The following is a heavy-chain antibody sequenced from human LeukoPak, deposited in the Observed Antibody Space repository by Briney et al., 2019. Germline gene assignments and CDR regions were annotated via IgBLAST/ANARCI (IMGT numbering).Heavy chain of an antibody. Sequence: GGSLRLSCAASGFTFSGSAMHWVRQASGKGLEWVGRIGSKVYGDATAYTASVKGRFTISRDDSKNTAYLQMNSLKTEDTAVYYCTRLPLDAYCGGDCYRNFDYWGQGTLVTVSS. D-gene: IGHD2-21*01. CDR2: IGSKVYGDAT. CDR3: TRLPLDAYCGGDCYRNFDY. CDR1: GFTFSGSA. V-gene: IGHV3-73*01. J-gene: IGHJ4*02.